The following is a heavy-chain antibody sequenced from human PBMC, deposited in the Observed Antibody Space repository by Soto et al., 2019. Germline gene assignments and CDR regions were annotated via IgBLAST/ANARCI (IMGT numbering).Heavy chain of an antibody. CDR1: GYSFNTYG. CDR3: AGVWVRGEVDF. D-gene: IGHD3-10*01. Sequence: QVQLVQSGGEVKKPGASVKVSCKASGYSFNTYGISWVREAPGQPLEWMGWISVNKGITNYAQKFQGRIIMTTDTSTSTAYMELRSLRSDDTAVYYCAGVWVRGEVDFWGQGTLVTVSS. CDR2: ISVNKGIT. J-gene: IGHJ4*02. V-gene: IGHV1-18*01.